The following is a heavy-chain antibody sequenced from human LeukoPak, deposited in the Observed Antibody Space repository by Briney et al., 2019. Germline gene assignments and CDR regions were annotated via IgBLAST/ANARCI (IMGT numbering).Heavy chain of an antibody. CDR3: AREQGSSWYGGYWFDP. D-gene: IGHD6-13*01. Sequence: GGSLRLSCAASGFTFSSYSMNWVRQAPGKGLEWVSSISSSSSYIYYADSVKGRFTISRDNAKNSLYLQMNSLRAEDTAVYYCAREQGSSWYGGYWFDPWGQGTLVTVSS. CDR2: ISSSSSYI. V-gene: IGHV3-21*01. J-gene: IGHJ5*02. CDR1: GFTFSSYS.